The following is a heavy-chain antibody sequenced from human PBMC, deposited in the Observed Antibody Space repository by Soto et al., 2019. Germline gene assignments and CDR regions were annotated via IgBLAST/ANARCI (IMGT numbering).Heavy chain of an antibody. D-gene: IGHD3-10*01. J-gene: IGHJ4*01. CDR1: GFIFRNCE. Sequence: GGSLRLSCVGSGFIFRNCEMNWVRQAPGKGLEWISYICCSGATKYSADSVKGRFTISRDNAQNSVFLQMDSLRVEDTAIYYCARDRGGEVGQFLCPDGFYXWGQGTLFTVSX. CDR3: ARDRGGEVGQFLCPDGFYX. CDR2: ICCSGATK. V-gene: IGHV3-48*03.